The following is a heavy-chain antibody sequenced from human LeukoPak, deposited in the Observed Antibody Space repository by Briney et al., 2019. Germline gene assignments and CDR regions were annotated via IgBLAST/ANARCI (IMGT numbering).Heavy chain of an antibody. V-gene: IGHV4-59*01. CDR2: IYYSGST. CDR3: ARDLSTRFGERSDAFDI. D-gene: IGHD3-10*01. Sequence: PSETLSLTCTVSGGSISSYYWSWIRQPPGKGLEWIGYIYYSGSTNYNPSLKSRVTISVDTSKNQFSLKLSSVTAADTAVYYCARDLSTRFGERSDAFDIWGQGTMVTVSS. J-gene: IGHJ3*02. CDR1: GGSISSYY.